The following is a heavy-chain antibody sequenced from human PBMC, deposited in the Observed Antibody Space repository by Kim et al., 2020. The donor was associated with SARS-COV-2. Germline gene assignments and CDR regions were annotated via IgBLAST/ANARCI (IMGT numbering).Heavy chain of an antibody. V-gene: IGHV3-23*01. CDR3: AKDLTTLVLGRGFDY. J-gene: IGHJ4*02. Sequence: DSVKGRFTNSRDNSKNTPYLQQNSLRAEDTAVYYCAKDLTTLVLGRGFDYWGQGTLVTVSS. D-gene: IGHD2-15*01.